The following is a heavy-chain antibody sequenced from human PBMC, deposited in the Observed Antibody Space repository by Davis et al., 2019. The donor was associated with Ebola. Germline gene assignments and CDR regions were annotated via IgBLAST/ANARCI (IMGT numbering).Heavy chain of an antibody. CDR2: INPSGGST. CDR1: GYTFTSYY. Sequence: AASVKVSCKASGYTFTSYYMHWVRQAPGQGLEWMGIINPSGGSTSYAQKFQGRVTMTTDTSTSTAYMELRSLRSDDTAVYYCARTIVASPFDIWGQGTMVTVSS. V-gene: IGHV1-46*01. D-gene: IGHD2-15*01. CDR3: ARTIVASPFDI. J-gene: IGHJ3*02.